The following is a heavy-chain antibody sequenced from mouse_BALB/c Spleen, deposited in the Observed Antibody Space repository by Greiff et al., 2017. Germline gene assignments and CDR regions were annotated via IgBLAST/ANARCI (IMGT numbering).Heavy chain of an antibody. D-gene: IGHD2-4*01. CDR1: GFSLTSYG. CDR2: IWSGGST. J-gene: IGHJ3*01. V-gene: IGHV2-2*02. CDR3: ARNPSTMITAWFAY. Sequence: VQGVESGPGLVQPSQSLSITCTVSGFSLTSYGVHWVRQSPGKGLEWLGVIWSGGSTDYNAAFISRLSISKDNSKSQVFFKMNSLQANDTAIYYCARNPSTMITAWFAYWGQGTLVTVSA.